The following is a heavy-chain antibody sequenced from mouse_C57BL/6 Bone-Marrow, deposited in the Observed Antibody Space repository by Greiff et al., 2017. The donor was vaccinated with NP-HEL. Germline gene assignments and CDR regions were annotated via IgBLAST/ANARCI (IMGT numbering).Heavy chain of an antibody. CDR3: EREGRLRRPFDY. J-gene: IGHJ2*01. CDR1: GYAFSSSW. CDR2: IYPGDGDT. V-gene: IGHV1-82*01. D-gene: IGHD2-4*01. Sequence: QVQLQQSGPELVKPGASVKISCKASGYAFSSSWMNWVKQRPGKGLEWIGRIYPGDGDTNYNGKFKGKATLTADKSSSTAYMQLSSRTTEDSAVYFCEREGRLRRPFDYWGQGTTLTVSS.